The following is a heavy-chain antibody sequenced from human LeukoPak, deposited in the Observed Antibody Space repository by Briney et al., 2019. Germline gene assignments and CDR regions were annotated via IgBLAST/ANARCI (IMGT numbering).Heavy chain of an antibody. CDR1: GFTFSSYA. Sequence: GGSLRLSCAASGFTFSSYAMHWVRQAPGKGLEWVAVISYDGSNKYYADSVKGRFTISRDNSKNTLYLQMNSLRAEDTAVYYCARAQDVEAGGFDYWGQGTLVTVSS. J-gene: IGHJ4*02. D-gene: IGHD6-19*01. CDR3: ARAQDVEAGGFDY. V-gene: IGHV3-30*04. CDR2: ISYDGSNK.